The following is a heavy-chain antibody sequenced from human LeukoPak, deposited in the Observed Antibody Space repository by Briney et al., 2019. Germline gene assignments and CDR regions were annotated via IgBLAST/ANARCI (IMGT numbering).Heavy chain of an antibody. CDR1: GFTFSSYS. V-gene: IGHV3-21*01. J-gene: IGHJ5*01. CDR3: AAAGLGVAHWIDS. D-gene: IGHD2-15*01. CDR2: ISSSSSYI. Sequence: GGSLRLSCAASGFTFSSYSMNWVRQAPGKGLEWVSSISSSSSYIYYADSVKGRFAISKDISTNTLYLDMDRLTAEDTAVYYCAAAGLGVAHWIDSWGQGTLVTVSS.